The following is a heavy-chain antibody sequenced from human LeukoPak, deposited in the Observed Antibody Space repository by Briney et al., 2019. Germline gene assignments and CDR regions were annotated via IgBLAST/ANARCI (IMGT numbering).Heavy chain of an antibody. CDR2: VHYSGST. CDR3: ARNDSSGYFDY. V-gene: IGHV4-38-2*01. D-gene: IGHD3-22*01. CDR1: DYSISSGDY. J-gene: IGHJ4*02. Sequence: SETLSLTCAVSDYSISSGDYWGWIRQPPGKGLEWIGSVHYSGSTHYSPSLKNRVTISVDTSKNQFSLKLRSVTAADTALYYCARNDSSGYFDYWGQGTLVTVSS.